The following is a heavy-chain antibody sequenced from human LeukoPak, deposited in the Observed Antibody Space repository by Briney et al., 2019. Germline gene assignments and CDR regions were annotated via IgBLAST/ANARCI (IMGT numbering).Heavy chain of an antibody. CDR2: INHSGST. V-gene: IGHV4-34*01. J-gene: IGHJ4*02. CDR3: ARGRPVFHDFWSGYYSLYFDY. Sequence: SEALSLTCAVYGGSFSGYYWSWIRQPPGKGLEWIGEINHSGSTNYNPSLKSRVTISVDTSKNQFSLKLSPVTAADTAVYYCARGRPVFHDFWSGYYSLYFDYWGQGTLVTVSS. D-gene: IGHD3-3*01. CDR1: GGSFSGYY.